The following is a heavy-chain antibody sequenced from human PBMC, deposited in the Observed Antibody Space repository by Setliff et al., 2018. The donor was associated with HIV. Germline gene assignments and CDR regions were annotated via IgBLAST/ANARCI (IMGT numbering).Heavy chain of an antibody. J-gene: IGHJ4*02. CDR3: ARRAFKDGYKRSYFDC. V-gene: IGHV4-4*09. Sequence: PSETLSLTCTVSGGSISSYYWSWIRQPPGKGLEWIGYIYTSGSTNYNPSLKSRVTMSVDTSKNKFSLKLSSVTAADTAVYYCARRAFKDGYKRSYFDCWGQGTLVTVSS. CDR1: GGSISSYY. D-gene: IGHD5-12*01. CDR2: IYTSGST.